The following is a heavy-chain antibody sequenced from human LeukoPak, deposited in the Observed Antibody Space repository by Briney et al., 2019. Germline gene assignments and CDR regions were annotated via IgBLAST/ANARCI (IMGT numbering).Heavy chain of an antibody. Sequence: SETLSLTCAVYGGSFSGYYWSWIRQPPGKGLEWIGEINHSGSTNYNPSLKSRVTISVDTSKNQFSLKLSSVTAADTAVYYCATRDYYDVNYFDYWGQGTLVTVSS. CDR3: ATRDYYDVNYFDY. D-gene: IGHD3-22*01. CDR1: GGSFSGYY. V-gene: IGHV4-34*01. J-gene: IGHJ4*02. CDR2: INHSGST.